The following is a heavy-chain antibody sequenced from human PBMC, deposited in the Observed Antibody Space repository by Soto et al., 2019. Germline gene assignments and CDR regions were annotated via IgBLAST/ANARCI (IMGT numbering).Heavy chain of an antibody. D-gene: IGHD2-2*01. Sequence: SETLSLTCTVSGGSISSYYWSWIRQPPGKGLEWIGYIYYSGSTNYNPSLKSRVTISVDTSKNQFSLKLSSVTAADTAVYYCARGGHVVVPAAIDYWGQGTLVTVSS. CDR1: GGSISSYY. V-gene: IGHV4-59*01. CDR2: IYYSGST. J-gene: IGHJ4*02. CDR3: ARGGHVVVPAAIDY.